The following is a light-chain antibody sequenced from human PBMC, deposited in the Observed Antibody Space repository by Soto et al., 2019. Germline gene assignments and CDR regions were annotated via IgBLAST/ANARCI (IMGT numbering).Light chain of an antibody. Sequence: DIQMTQSTSSLSASVGDRVTITCRASQRISSYLNWYQQKPGKAPKLLIYAASSLQSGVPSRFSGSGSGTDFTLTISSLQPEDFATYYCQQSYSTPRITFGPGTKVDI. V-gene: IGKV1-39*01. J-gene: IGKJ3*01. CDR2: AAS. CDR1: QRISSY. CDR3: QQSYSTPRIT.